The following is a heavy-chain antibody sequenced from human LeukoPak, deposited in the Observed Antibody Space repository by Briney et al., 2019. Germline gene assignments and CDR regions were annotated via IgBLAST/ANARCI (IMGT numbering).Heavy chain of an antibody. Sequence: PSQTLSLTCTVSGGSISSGNYYWSWIRQHPGKGLEWIGYIHHSGSTYYNPSLKSRVIISVDTSKNQFSLKLNSVTAADTAVYYCASYGSGSYRFDPWGQGTLVTVSS. CDR1: GGSISSGNYY. D-gene: IGHD3-10*01. CDR3: ASYGSGSYRFDP. J-gene: IGHJ5*02. V-gene: IGHV4-31*03. CDR2: IHHSGST.